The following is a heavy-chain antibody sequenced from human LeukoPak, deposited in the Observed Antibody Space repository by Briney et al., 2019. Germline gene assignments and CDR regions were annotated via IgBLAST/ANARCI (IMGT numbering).Heavy chain of an antibody. CDR1: GYSFTSNY. CDR2: IYPRDGST. V-gene: IGHV1-46*01. Sequence: ASVKVSCKVSGYSFTSNYIHWVRQAPGQGLEWMGMIYPRDGSTSYAQRFQDRVTVTRDTPTSTVHMELSGLRSEDTAVYYCARDQEGFDYWGQGTLVTVSS. CDR3: ARDQEGFDY. J-gene: IGHJ4*02.